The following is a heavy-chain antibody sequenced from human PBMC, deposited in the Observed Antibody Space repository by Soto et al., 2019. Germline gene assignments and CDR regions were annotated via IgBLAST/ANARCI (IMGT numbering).Heavy chain of an antibody. CDR2: TSYDGNNK. D-gene: IGHD5-18*01. V-gene: IGHV3-30*03. J-gene: IGHJ1*01. CDR1: RFIFISYG. CDR3: ASTVDTTMVTWALGN. Sequence: QVQLVESGGGVVQPGRSLRLSCAAPRFIFISYGMHWVRQAPGKGLEWLAVTSYDGNNKYYGDSVKGRFTISRDESKNTIYLKMNSLRPEDTAVYYCASTVDTTMVTWALGNWGQGTLVTVSS.